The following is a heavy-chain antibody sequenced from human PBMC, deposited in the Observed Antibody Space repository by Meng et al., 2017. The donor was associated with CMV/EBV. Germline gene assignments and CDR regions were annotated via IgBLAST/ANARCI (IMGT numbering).Heavy chain of an antibody. CDR3: AKDRGSWGSGPFDY. CDR2: ISGSGGST. J-gene: IGHJ4*02. CDR1: GFTFDDYG. Sequence: GGSLRLSCAASGFTFDDYGMSWVRQAPGKGLEWVSAISGSGGSTYYADSVKGRFTISRDNSKNTLYLQMNSLRAEDTAVYYCAKDRGSWGSGPFDYWGQGTLVTVSS. V-gene: IGHV3-23*01. D-gene: IGHD1-26*01.